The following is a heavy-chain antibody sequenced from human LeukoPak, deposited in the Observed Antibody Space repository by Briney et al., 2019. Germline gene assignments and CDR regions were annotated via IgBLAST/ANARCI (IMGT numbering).Heavy chain of an antibody. CDR2: IIPILGIA. D-gene: IGHD3-10*01. CDR3: ARDGPLITMPFGA. J-gene: IGHJ4*02. Sequence: GASVKVSCKASGGTFSSYAISWVRQAPGQGLEWMGRIIPILGIANYAQKFQGRVTITADKSTSTAYMELSSLRSEDTAVYYCARDGPLITMPFGAWGQGTLVTVSS. V-gene: IGHV1-69*04. CDR1: GGTFSSYA.